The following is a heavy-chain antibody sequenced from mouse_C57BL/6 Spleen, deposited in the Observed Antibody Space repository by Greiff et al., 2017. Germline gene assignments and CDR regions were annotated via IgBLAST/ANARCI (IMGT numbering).Heavy chain of an antibody. CDR1: GYSITSGYY. D-gene: IGHD2-4*01. J-gene: IGHJ3*01. Sequence: EVQRVESGPGLVKPSQSLSLTCSVTGYSITSGYYWNWIRQFPGNKLEWMGYISYDGSNNYNPSLKNRISITRDTSKNQFFLKLNSVTTEDTATYYCARGDDYGSFAYWGQGTLVTVSA. CDR3: ARGDDYGSFAY. V-gene: IGHV3-6*01. CDR2: ISYDGSN.